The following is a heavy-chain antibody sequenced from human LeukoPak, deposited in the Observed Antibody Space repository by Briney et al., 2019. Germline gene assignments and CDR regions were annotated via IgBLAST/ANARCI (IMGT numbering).Heavy chain of an antibody. D-gene: IGHD3-9*01. CDR2: IYYSGGT. CDR3: ARQIFSTNWFDP. J-gene: IGHJ5*02. CDR1: GGSISSSSYY. Sequence: SDTLSLTCTVSGGSISSSSYYWGWIRQPPGKGLEWIGSIYYSGGTYYNPSLKSRVTISVDTSKNQFSLKLSSVTAADTAVYYCARQIFSTNWFDPWGQGTLVTVSS. V-gene: IGHV4-39*01.